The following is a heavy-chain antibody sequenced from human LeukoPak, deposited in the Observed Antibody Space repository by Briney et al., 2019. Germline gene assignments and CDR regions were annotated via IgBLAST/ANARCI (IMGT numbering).Heavy chain of an antibody. CDR2: FDPEDGET. V-gene: IGHV1-24*01. D-gene: IGHD6-13*01. J-gene: IGHJ3*02. Sequence: ASVKVSCKVSGYTPTELSMHWVRQAPGKGLEWMGGFDPEDGETIYAQKFQGRVTMTEDTSTDTAYMELSSLRSEDTAVYYCATDRIRIAAELQNAFDIWGQGTMVTVSS. CDR1: GYTPTELS. CDR3: ATDRIRIAAELQNAFDI.